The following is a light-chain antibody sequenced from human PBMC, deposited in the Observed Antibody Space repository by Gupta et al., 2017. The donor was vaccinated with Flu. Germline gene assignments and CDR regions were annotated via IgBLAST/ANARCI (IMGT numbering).Light chain of an antibody. CDR3: QQSRDLPRT. CDR2: VAS. Sequence: EIVLAQSPATLSLSLWERATLSCRASESLSTCLAWYQQKPDQAPKLLISVASHSASGVPWRFSGSGSGTDFTLTINGLEPEDFAIYYCQQSRDLPRTFGPETKVDIK. CDR1: ESLSTC. V-gene: IGKV3-11*01. J-gene: IGKJ3*01.